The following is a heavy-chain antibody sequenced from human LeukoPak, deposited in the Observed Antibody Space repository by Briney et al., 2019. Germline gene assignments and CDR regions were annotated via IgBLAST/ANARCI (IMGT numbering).Heavy chain of an antibody. V-gene: IGHV3-30-3*01. CDR3: ARDRDSSWPYYYGMDV. Sequence: PGGSLRLSCAASGFTFSSYAMHWVRQAPGKGLEWVAVISYDGSNKYYADSVKGRFTISRDNSKNTLYLQMNSLRAEDTAVYYCARDRDSSWPYYYGMDVWGQGTTVTVSS. CDR2: ISYDGSNK. CDR1: GFTFSSYA. J-gene: IGHJ6*02. D-gene: IGHD6-13*01.